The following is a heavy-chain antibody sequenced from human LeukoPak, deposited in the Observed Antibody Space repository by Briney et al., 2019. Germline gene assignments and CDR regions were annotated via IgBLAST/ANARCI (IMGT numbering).Heavy chain of an antibody. CDR1: GFNFNDYA. Sequence: GGSLRLSCAASGFNFNDYAMSWVRQAPGKGLQWVSTISGSGDTTYYADSVKGRLTISRDNSKNTLYLQMSSLRVEDTAVYYCAKGSSSYYFAFDIWGQGTMVTVSS. D-gene: IGHD6-13*01. V-gene: IGHV3-23*01. CDR3: AKGSSSYYFAFDI. CDR2: ISGSGDTT. J-gene: IGHJ3*02.